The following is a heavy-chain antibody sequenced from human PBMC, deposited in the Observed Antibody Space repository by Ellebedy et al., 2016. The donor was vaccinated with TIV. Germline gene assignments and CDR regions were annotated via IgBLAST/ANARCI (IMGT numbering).Heavy chain of an antibody. D-gene: IGHD1-26*01. CDR2: INHSGST. Sequence: SETLSLTXAVYGGSFSGYYWSWIRQPPGKGLEWIGEINHSGSTNYNPSLKSRVTISVDTSKNQFSLKLSSVTAADTAVYYCARVIVGATSFFDYWGQGTLVTVSS. CDR3: ARVIVGATSFFDY. CDR1: GGSFSGYY. V-gene: IGHV4-34*01. J-gene: IGHJ4*02.